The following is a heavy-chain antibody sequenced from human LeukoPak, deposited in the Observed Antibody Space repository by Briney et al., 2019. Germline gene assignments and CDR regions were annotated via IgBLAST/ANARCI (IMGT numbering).Heavy chain of an antibody. J-gene: IGHJ3*02. Sequence: GGSLRLSCEASGFTFSSYWMTWVRQAPGKGLEWVGNIKQDGSENYYVDSVKGRFTISRDNAKNSLYLQMNSLRAEDTAVYYCGRDNTALDIWGQGTMVTVSS. D-gene: IGHD2/OR15-2a*01. CDR1: GFTFSSYW. V-gene: IGHV3-7*01. CDR2: IKQDGSEN. CDR3: GRDNTALDI.